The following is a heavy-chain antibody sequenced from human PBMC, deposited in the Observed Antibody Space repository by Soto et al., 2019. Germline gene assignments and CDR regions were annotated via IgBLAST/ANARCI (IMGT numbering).Heavy chain of an antibody. Sequence: ASVKVSCKASGYTFTGYYMHWVRQAPGQGLEWMGWINPNSGGTNYAQKFQGWVTMTRDTSISTAYMELSRLRSDDTAVYYCARDFMLEVPPTYSFDYWGQGTLVTVSS. CDR1: GYTFTGYY. V-gene: IGHV1-2*04. J-gene: IGHJ4*02. CDR3: ARDFMLEVPPTYSFDY. CDR2: INPNSGGT. D-gene: IGHD3-10*02.